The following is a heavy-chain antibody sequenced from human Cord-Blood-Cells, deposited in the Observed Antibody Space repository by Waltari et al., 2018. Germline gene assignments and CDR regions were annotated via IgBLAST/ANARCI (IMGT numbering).Heavy chain of an antibody. V-gene: IGHV3-7*01. CDR2: KKQDGREK. J-gene: IGHJ1*01. CDR3: ARANSSSWYA. Sequence: EVQLVESGGGLVQPGGSLRLSCAASGFPFRSYWMSWVRQAPGKGLEWVAKKKQDGREKYYVDSVKGRFTISRDNAKNSLYLQMNSLRAEDTAVYYCARANSSSWYAWGQGTLVTVSS. D-gene: IGHD6-13*01. CDR1: GFPFRSYW.